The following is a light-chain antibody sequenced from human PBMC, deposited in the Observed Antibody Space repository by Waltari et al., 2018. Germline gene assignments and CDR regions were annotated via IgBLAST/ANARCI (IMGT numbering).Light chain of an antibody. Sequence: EIVLTQSPGTLSLSPGERATLSCRTSQRIGSAYLAWYQQKPGHPPRLLIYGTSNKATGVPDRFSGSGSGTDFTLTVSRLGPEDFGIYFCQQYVNSPHLTFGGGTKVEIK. CDR1: QRIGSAY. CDR2: GTS. V-gene: IGKV3-20*01. CDR3: QQYVNSPHLT. J-gene: IGKJ4*01.